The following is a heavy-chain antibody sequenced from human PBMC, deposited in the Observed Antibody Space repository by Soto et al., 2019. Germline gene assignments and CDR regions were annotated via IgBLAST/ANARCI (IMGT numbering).Heavy chain of an antibody. CDR1: GYSFTSYW. CDR3: ARTSMQSRGYSYGHGGMDV. Sequence: EVQLVQSGAEVKKPGESLRISCKGSGYSFTSYWISWVRQMPGKGLGWMGRIDPSDSYTNYSPSFQGHVTISADKSISTAYLQWSSLKASDTAMYYCARTSMQSRGYSYGHGGMDVWGQGTTVTVSS. CDR2: IDPSDSYT. D-gene: IGHD5-18*01. V-gene: IGHV5-10-1*01. J-gene: IGHJ6*02.